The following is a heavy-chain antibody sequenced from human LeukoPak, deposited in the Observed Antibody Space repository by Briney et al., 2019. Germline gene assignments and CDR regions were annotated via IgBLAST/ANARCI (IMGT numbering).Heavy chain of an antibody. CDR3: AREVMVRGVRRFDY. J-gene: IGHJ4*02. CDR2: RSIYNGNT. D-gene: IGHD3-10*01. Sequence: ASVKVSCKASGYDFINYGISWVRQAPGQGLEWKGWRSIYNGNTDYKLQGRVTMTRDTSTNTVYMELSSLRSEDTAVYYCAREVMVRGVRRFDYWGQGTLVTVSS. CDR1: GYDFINYG. V-gene: IGHV1-18*01.